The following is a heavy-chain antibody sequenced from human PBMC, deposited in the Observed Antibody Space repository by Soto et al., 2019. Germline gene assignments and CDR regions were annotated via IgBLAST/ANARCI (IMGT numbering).Heavy chain of an antibody. J-gene: IGHJ6*02. CDR3: ARRPIDSSTYLIYAMDV. V-gene: IGHV4-39*01. Sequence: QLQLQESGPGLVKPSETLSLTCTVSGGSITSSGYFWGWIRQPPGKGLEWIGSTYYSGSAYYNPSLKSRVSISVDTSENQLSLRLSSVTAADTAVYYCARRPIDSSTYLIYAMDVWGQGTTVTVSS. CDR1: GGSITSSGYF. CDR2: TYYSGSA. D-gene: IGHD6-13*01.